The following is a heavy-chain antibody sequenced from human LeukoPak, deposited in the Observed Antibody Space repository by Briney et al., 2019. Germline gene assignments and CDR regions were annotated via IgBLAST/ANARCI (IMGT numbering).Heavy chain of an antibody. D-gene: IGHD2-2*01. CDR3: ARDVCTSCYWFDP. V-gene: IGHV3-33*01. Sequence: GGSLRLSCAASGFTFSSYGMHWVRQAPGKGLEWVAVIWYDGSNKYYADSVKGRFTISRDNSKNTLYLQMDSLRAEDTAVYYCARDVCTSCYWFDPWGQGTLVTVSS. CDR2: IWYDGSNK. CDR1: GFTFSSYG. J-gene: IGHJ5*02.